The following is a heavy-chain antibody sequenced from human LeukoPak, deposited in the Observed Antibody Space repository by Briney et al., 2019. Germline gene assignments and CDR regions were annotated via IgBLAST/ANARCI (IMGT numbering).Heavy chain of an antibody. Sequence: PGGSLRLSCAASGFTFSSYWMSWVRQAPGKGLEWVANIKQDGSEKYYVDSVKGRFTISRDNAKNSLYLQMNSLRAEDTAVYYCAREGGGYDFWSGYYTGIAVDYWGQGTLVTVSS. J-gene: IGHJ4*02. CDR1: GFTFSSYW. CDR2: IKQDGSEK. V-gene: IGHV3-7*01. D-gene: IGHD3-3*01. CDR3: AREGGGYDFWSGYYTGIAVDY.